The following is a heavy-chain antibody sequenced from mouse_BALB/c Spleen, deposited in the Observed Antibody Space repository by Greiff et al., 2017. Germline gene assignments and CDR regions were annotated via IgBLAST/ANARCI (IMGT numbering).Heavy chain of an antibody. CDR3: ARVGGYYYAMDY. V-gene: IGHV5-9-4*01. CDR2: ISSGGSYT. J-gene: IGHJ4*01. CDR1: GFTFSSYA. Sequence: EVKVVESGGGLVKPGGSLKLSCAASGFTFSSYAMSWVRQSPEKRLEWVAEISSGGSYTYYPDTVTGRFTISRDNAKNTLYLEMSSLRSEDTAMYYCARVGGYYYAMDYWGQGTSVTVSS. D-gene: IGHD3-3*01.